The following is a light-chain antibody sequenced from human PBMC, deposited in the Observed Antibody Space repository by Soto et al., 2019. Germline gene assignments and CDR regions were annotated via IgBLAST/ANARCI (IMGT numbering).Light chain of an antibody. Sequence: QSVLTQPASVSGSPGQSITISCTGTSSDVGGSKLVSWYQHHPGKAPKLIIYEDTKRPSGVSTRFSGSKSGNTASLTISGLQAEDEADYYCCSYASRATWVFGGGTKLTVL. CDR3: CSYASRATWV. CDR1: SSDVGGSKL. CDR2: EDT. V-gene: IGLV2-23*01. J-gene: IGLJ3*02.